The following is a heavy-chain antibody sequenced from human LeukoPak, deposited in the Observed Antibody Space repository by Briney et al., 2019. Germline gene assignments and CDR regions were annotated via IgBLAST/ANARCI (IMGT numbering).Heavy chain of an antibody. J-gene: IGHJ4*02. CDR3: AGEPIAAAAPLDY. CDR2: IYYSGST. Sequence: SETLSLTCTVSGGSISSSSYYWGWIRQPPGKGLEWIGSIYYSGSTYYNPSLKSRVTISVDTSKNQFSLKLSSVTAADTAVYYCAGEPIAAAAPLDYWGQGTLVTVSS. D-gene: IGHD6-13*01. V-gene: IGHV4-39*07. CDR1: GGSISSSSYY.